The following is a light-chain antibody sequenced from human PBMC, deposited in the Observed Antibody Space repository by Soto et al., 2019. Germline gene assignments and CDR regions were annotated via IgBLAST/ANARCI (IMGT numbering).Light chain of an antibody. CDR1: NGDVGAYNH. J-gene: IGLJ2*01. V-gene: IGLV2-11*01. CDR2: AVT. Sequence: QSALTQPLSVSGSPGQSVTISCTGTNGDVGAYNHVSWYQQHRGKVPKLIIYAVTKRPSGVPVRFSASKSGDTASLTISGLQADDEADYFCCSYTGTSTYVLFGGGTKLTVL. CDR3: CSYTGTSTYVL.